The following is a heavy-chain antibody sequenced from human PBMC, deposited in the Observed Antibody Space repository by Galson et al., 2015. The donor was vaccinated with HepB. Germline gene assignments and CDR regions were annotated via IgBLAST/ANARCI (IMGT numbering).Heavy chain of an antibody. CDR1: GFTFSSYA. J-gene: IGHJ4*02. CDR3: VTDWRLGN. Sequence: SLRLSCAASGFTFSSYAMSWVRQAPGKGLEWVGRIKSKTDGGTTDYAAPVKGRFAISRDDSKNTLFVQMNSLKIEDTAVYYCVTDWRLGNWGQGTLVTVSS. V-gene: IGHV3-15*01. CDR2: IKSKTDGGTT.